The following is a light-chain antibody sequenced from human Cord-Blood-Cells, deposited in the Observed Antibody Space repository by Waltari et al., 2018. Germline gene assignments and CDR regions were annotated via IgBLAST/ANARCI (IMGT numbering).Light chain of an antibody. CDR1: SSDVGSYNL. CDR3: CSYAGSSTWV. CDR2: EGS. J-gene: IGLJ3*02. V-gene: IGLV2-23*01. Sequence: QSALTQPASVSGSPGQSITISCTGTSSDVGSYNLVSWYQQHPGKAPKLMIYEGSKRPSGVSNRFAGSTSGNTGSLTIAGLQAEDEADYYCCSYAGSSTWVFGGGTKLTVL.